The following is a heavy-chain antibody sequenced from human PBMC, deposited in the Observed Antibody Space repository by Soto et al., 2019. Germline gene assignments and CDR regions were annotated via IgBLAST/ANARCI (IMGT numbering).Heavy chain of an antibody. CDR1: GFTFTSYT. CDR2: ISSSSDYI. D-gene: IGHD6-13*01. CDR3: ARARVYATGPLDF. V-gene: IGHV3-21*06. Sequence: GGSLRLSCAASGFTFTSYTMNWVRQAPGKGLEWVSSISSSSDYIYYADSMKGRVTISRDNVKNSLFLDMNSLTGEDTAVYYCARARVYATGPLDFWGQGTLVTVSS. J-gene: IGHJ4*02.